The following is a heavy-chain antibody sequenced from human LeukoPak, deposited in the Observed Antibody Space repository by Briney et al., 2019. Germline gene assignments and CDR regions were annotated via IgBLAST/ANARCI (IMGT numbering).Heavy chain of an antibody. D-gene: IGHD6-13*01. Sequence: GGSLRLSCAASGFTFSSYEMNWVRQAPGKGLEWVSYISSGSTIYYADSVKGRFTISRDNAKNSLYLQMNSLRAEDTAVYYCARDLGNSWYGDYWGQGTLVTVSS. J-gene: IGHJ4*02. CDR3: ARDLGNSWYGDY. CDR2: ISSGSTI. V-gene: IGHV3-48*03. CDR1: GFTFSSYE.